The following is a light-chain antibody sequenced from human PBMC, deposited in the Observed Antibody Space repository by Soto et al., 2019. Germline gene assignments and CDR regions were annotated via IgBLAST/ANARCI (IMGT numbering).Light chain of an antibody. CDR1: QGITNY. Sequence: DIQMTQSPSSLSASVGDRVTITCRASQGITNYLAWYQQNPGKVPKLLIYAASTLQSGVPSRFSGSGSGTDFTLTISSLQPEDVATYYCQEYESAPRTFGQGTRVEIK. J-gene: IGKJ1*01. CDR3: QEYESAPRT. CDR2: AAS. V-gene: IGKV1-27*01.